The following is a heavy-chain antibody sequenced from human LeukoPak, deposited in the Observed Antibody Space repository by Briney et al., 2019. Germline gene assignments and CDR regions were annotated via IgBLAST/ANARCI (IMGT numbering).Heavy chain of an antibody. CDR1: GGSISSYY. V-gene: IGHV4-4*07. Sequence: SETLSLTCTVSGGSISSYYWSWIRQPAGKGLEWIGRIHSSGSINYNPSLNHRVTMSLDTSKNQFSLKLSSVTAADTAVYYCARGVVAAPQTFDYWGQGTLVTVSS. CDR2: IHSSGSI. CDR3: ARGVVAAPQTFDY. J-gene: IGHJ4*02. D-gene: IGHD2-15*01.